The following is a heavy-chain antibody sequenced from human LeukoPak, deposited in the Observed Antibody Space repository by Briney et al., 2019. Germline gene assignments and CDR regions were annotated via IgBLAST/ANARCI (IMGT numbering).Heavy chain of an antibody. CDR2: IYTSGST. CDR3: ARDLGYCSGGSCPGDYYYMDV. V-gene: IGHV4-61*02. Sequence: SETLSLTCTVSGVSISSGSYYWSWIRQPAGKGLEWIGRIYTSGSTNYNPSLKSRVTISVDTSKNQFSLKLSSVTAADTAVYYCARDLGYCSGGSCPGDYYYMDVWGKGTTVTVSS. J-gene: IGHJ6*03. D-gene: IGHD2-15*01. CDR1: GVSISSGSYY.